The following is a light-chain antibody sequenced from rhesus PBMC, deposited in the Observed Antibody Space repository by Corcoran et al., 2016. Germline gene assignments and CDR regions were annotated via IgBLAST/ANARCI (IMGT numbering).Light chain of an antibody. V-gene: IGKV1-25*01. Sequence: DIQMTQSPSSLSASVGDRVTITCRASQGISSYLAWYQQKPGKAPKLLIYAASKLQSGVPSRFSGSGSGTDVTLTISSLQPEDFATYYCQQHNSDPFTFGPGTKLDIK. CDR2: AAS. CDR3: QQHNSDPFT. CDR1: QGISSY. J-gene: IGKJ3*01.